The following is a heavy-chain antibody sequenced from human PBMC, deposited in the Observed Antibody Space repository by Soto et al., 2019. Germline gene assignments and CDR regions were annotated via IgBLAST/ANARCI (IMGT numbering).Heavy chain of an antibody. CDR1: GFTFSSYW. D-gene: IGHD3-10*01. Sequence: EVQLVESGGGLVQPGGSLRLSCAASGFTFSSYWMSWVRQAPGKGLEWVANIKQDGSEKYYVDSVKGRFTTSRDNAKNSLYLQMNSLRAEDTAVYYCARTRIRGVMRGWFDPWGQGTLVTVSS. V-gene: IGHV3-7*01. J-gene: IGHJ5*02. CDR3: ARTRIRGVMRGWFDP. CDR2: IKQDGSEK.